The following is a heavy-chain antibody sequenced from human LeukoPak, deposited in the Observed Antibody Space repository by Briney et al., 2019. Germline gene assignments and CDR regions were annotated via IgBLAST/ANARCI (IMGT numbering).Heavy chain of an antibody. CDR2: INPSGGST. J-gene: IGHJ3*02. D-gene: IGHD1-20*01. V-gene: IGHV1-46*01. CDR1: GYTFTSYY. CDR3: ARAITGKRGHDAFDI. Sequence: ASVKVSCKASGYTFTSYYIHWVRQAPGQGLEWLGIINPSGGSTSYAQKFQGIVTMTRDTSTSTVYMELSSLRSEDTAVYYCARAITGKRGHDAFDIWGQGTMVTVSS.